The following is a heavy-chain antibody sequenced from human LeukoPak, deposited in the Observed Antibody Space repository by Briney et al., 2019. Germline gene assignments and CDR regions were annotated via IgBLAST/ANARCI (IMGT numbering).Heavy chain of an antibody. CDR2: INPSGGST. V-gene: IGHV1-46*01. Sequence: ASVKVSCKASGYTFTSYYMHWVRQAPGQGLEWMGIINPSGGSTSYAQKFQGRVTMTRDTSTSTVYMELSSLRSEDTAVYYCARDIPHPYDSSGYLRRYYFDYWGQGTLVTVSS. CDR1: GYTFTSYY. CDR3: ARDIPHPYDSSGYLRRYYFDY. J-gene: IGHJ4*02. D-gene: IGHD3-22*01.